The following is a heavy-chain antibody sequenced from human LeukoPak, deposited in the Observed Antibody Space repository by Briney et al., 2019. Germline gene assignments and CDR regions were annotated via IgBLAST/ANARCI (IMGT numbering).Heavy chain of an antibody. J-gene: IGHJ4*02. CDR2: ISSSSSYI. Sequence: PGGSLRLSCAASGFTFSSYAMSWVRQAPGKGLEWVSSISSSSSYIYYADSVKGRFTISRDNSKNTLYLQMNSLRAEDTAVYYCAKEASIAAYFDYWGQGTLVTVSS. D-gene: IGHD6-6*01. CDR3: AKEASIAAYFDY. V-gene: IGHV3-21*01. CDR1: GFTFSSYA.